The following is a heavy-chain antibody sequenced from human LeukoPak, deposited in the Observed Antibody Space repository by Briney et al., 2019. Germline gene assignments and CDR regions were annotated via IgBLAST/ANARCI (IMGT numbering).Heavy chain of an antibody. V-gene: IGHV1-8*01. D-gene: IGHD3-10*01. CDR3: ARGSRVRGVIIMGYYYYMDV. CDR2: MNPNSGNT. J-gene: IGHJ6*03. Sequence: ASVKVSCKASGYTFTSYDINWVRQAPGQGLEWMGWMNPNSGNTGYAQKFQGRVTITRNTSISTAYMELSSLRSEDTAVYYCARGSRVRGVIIMGYYYYMDVWGKGTTVTVSS. CDR1: GYTFTSYD.